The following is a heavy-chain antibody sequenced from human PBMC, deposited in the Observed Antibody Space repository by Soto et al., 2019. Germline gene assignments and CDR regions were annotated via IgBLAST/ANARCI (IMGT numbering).Heavy chain of an antibody. Sequence: GGSLGLSCAASGFTFRSYGMHWVRQAPGKGLEWVAVIWYDGSNKYYADSVKGRFTISRDNSKNTLYLQMNSLRAEDTAVYYCAKNLVVTAIYYGMDVWGQGTTVTVSS. CDR2: IWYDGSNK. J-gene: IGHJ6*02. CDR1: GFTFRSYG. D-gene: IGHD2-21*02. CDR3: AKNLVVTAIYYGMDV. V-gene: IGHV3-33*06.